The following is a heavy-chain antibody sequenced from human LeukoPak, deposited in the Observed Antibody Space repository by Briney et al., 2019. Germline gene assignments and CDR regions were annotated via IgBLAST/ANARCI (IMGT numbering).Heavy chain of an antibody. V-gene: IGHV4-34*01. CDR2: INHSGNT. CDR3: ARVYCSSTSCYPLWYFDL. J-gene: IGHJ2*01. CDR1: GGSFSGYY. D-gene: IGHD2-2*01. Sequence: PSETLSLTCAVYGGSFSGYYWSWIRQPPGKGLEWIGEINHSGNTNYNPSLKSRVTMSVDTSKNQFSLKLSSVTAADTAVYYCARVYCSSTSCYPLWYFDLWGRGTLVTVSS.